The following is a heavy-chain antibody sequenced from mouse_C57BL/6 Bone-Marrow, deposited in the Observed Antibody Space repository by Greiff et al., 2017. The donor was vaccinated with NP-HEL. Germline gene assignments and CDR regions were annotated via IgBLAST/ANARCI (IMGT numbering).Heavy chain of an antibody. J-gene: IGHJ3*01. V-gene: IGHV10-3*01. CDR2: IRSKRSNYAT. Sequence: EVMLVESGGGLVQPKGSLKLSCAASGFTFNTYAMHWVRQAPGKGLEWVARIRSKRSNYATYYADSVKDRFTISRDDSQSMLYLQMNNLRTEDTAMYYCVRVWAYWGQGTLVTVSA. CDR1: GFTFNTYA. CDR3: VRVWAY.